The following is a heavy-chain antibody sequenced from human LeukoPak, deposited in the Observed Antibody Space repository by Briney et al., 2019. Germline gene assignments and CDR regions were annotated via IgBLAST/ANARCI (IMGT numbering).Heavy chain of an antibody. CDR2: VYHSGST. J-gene: IGHJ4*02. D-gene: IGHD3-22*01. Sequence: PSETLSLTCAVSDYSISSHNYWGWIRQPLGKGLEWIGSVYHSGSTHYSPSLKSRVTISVDTSKNQFSLKLSSVTAADTAVYYYARNDSSGYFDYWGQGTLVTVSS. V-gene: IGHV4-38-2*01. CDR1: DYSISSHNY. CDR3: ARNDSSGYFDY.